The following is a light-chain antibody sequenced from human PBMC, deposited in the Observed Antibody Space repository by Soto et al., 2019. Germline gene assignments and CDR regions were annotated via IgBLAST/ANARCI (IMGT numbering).Light chain of an antibody. V-gene: IGLV2-14*01. CDR1: SSDVGGYNY. J-gene: IGLJ2*01. CDR2: EVS. CDR3: SSYTSTNTPVV. Sequence: QSVLTQPASVSGSPGQTITISCTGTSSDVGGYNYVSWYQHNPGKAPKLLTCEVSNRPSGVSDRFSGSKSDNMASLTISGLQAEDEADYYCSSYTSTNTPVVFGGGTKGTVL.